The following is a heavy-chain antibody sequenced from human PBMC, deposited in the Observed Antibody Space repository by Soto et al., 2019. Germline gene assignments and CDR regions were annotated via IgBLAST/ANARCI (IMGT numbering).Heavy chain of an antibody. CDR1: GGSICSYY. V-gene: IGHV4-59*01. J-gene: IGHJ4*02. CDR2: IYYSGST. Sequence: SETLSLTCTVSGGSICSYYWSWIRKPPGKGLEWIGYIYYSGSTNYNPSLKSRVTISVDTSKNQFSLKLSSVTAADTAVYYCARLGGSYAVPHFDYWGQGTLVTVS. D-gene: IGHD1-26*01. CDR3: ARLGGSYAVPHFDY.